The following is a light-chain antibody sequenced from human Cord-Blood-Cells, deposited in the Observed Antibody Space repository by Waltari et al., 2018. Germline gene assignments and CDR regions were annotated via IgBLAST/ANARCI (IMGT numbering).Light chain of an antibody. V-gene: IGKV1-39*01. CDR3: QQSYSTPWT. CDR2: AAS. J-gene: IGKJ1*01. Sequence: DIQMTPSPSSPSASVGDRVTSTCRASQSISSYLNWYQQKPGKAPKLLIYAASSLQSGVPSRFSGSGSGTDFTLTISSLQPEDFATYYCQQSYSTPWTFGQGTKVEIK. CDR1: QSISSY.